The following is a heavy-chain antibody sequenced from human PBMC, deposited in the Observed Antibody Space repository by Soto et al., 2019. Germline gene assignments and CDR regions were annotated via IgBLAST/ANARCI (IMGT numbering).Heavy chain of an antibody. J-gene: IGHJ4*02. D-gene: IGHD3-22*01. CDR1: GVSINNGTFF. Sequence: SETLSLTCTVSGVSINNGTFFWAWIRQSAGMGLEWIGSVFYTGKTGTTYYKPSLEGRITISVDTSKNQFSLKLSSVTAADTAVYYCARLYYERAIDYSGQGTLVTVSS. V-gene: IGHV4-39*01. CDR2: VFYTGKTGTT. CDR3: ARLYYERAIDY.